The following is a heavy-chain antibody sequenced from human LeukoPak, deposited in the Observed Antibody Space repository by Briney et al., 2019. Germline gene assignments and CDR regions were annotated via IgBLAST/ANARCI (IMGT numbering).Heavy chain of an antibody. V-gene: IGHV3-30*18. CDR2: ISYDGSNK. Sequence: PGGSLRLSCAASGFTFSSYGMHCVRQAPGKGLEWVAVISYDGSNKYYADSVKGRFTISRDNSKNTLYLQMNSLRAEDTAVYYCAKVGTSIAAACEFDYWGQGTLVTVSS. CDR1: GFTFSSYG. J-gene: IGHJ4*02. CDR3: AKVGTSIAAACEFDY. D-gene: IGHD6-13*01.